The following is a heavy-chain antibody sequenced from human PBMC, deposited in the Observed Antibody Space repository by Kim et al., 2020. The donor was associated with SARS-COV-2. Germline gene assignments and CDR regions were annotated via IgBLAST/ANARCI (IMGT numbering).Heavy chain of an antibody. J-gene: IGHJ4*02. V-gene: IGHV3-23*01. Sequence: SSQGRFTISRDNSKNTLYLQMNSLRAEDTAVYYCAKASSLWFGEYYCFDYWGQGTLVTVSS. CDR3: AKASSLWFGEYYCFDY. D-gene: IGHD3-10*01.